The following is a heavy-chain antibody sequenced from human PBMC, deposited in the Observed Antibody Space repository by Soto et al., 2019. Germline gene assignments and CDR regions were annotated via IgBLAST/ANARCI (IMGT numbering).Heavy chain of an antibody. CDR2: ISAYNGNT. Sequence: ASVKFSCGASGYTFTSYGISWLRHAPGQGLEWMGWISAYNGNTNYSQKLQGRVTMTTDTSTSTAYMELSSLRSEDTAVYYCAREFADIYGMDVWGQGTTVTVYS. D-gene: IGHD2-15*01. CDR1: GYTFTSYG. V-gene: IGHV1-18*04. CDR3: AREFADIYGMDV. J-gene: IGHJ6*02.